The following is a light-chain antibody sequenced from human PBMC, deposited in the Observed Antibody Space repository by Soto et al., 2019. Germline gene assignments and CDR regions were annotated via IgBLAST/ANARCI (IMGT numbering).Light chain of an antibody. CDR2: GAS. V-gene: IGKV3-20*01. CDR3: QHSSLLPWP. J-gene: IGKJ1*01. CDR1: QSVSSNY. Sequence: EIVMTESPATLSVYPGETAILSCRASQSVSSNYLAWYRQRPGQAPSLLIYGASSRATGIPDRFSGSGSGTDFTLTISFLQPDDSSPYYCQHSSLLPWPFAQVTKVDI.